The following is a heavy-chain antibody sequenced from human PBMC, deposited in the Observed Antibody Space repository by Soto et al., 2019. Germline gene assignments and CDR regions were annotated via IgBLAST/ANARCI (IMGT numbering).Heavy chain of an antibody. CDR1: GFTFSSYE. J-gene: IGHJ4*02. Sequence: PVGSLRLSCAASGFTFSSYEMNWVRQAPGKGVEWVSYISSSGSTIYYADSVKGRFTISRDNAKNSLYLQMNSLRAEDTAVYYCARAGGVTANILDYWGQGTLVTVSS. D-gene: IGHD2-21*02. CDR3: ARAGGVTANILDY. CDR2: ISSSGSTI. V-gene: IGHV3-48*03.